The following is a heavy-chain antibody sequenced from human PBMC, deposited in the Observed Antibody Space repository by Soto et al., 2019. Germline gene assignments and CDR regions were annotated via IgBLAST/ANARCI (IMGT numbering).Heavy chain of an antibody. Sequence: PSETLSLTCTVSGGSISSYYWSWIRQPPGKGLEWIGYIYYSGSTNYNPSLKSRVTISVDTSKNQFSLKLSSVTAADTAVYYCARGYFSGGSCYPFQAFDIWGQGTMVTVSS. J-gene: IGHJ3*02. V-gene: IGHV4-59*08. CDR3: ARGYFSGGSCYPFQAFDI. CDR2: IYYSGST. CDR1: GGSISSYY. D-gene: IGHD2-15*01.